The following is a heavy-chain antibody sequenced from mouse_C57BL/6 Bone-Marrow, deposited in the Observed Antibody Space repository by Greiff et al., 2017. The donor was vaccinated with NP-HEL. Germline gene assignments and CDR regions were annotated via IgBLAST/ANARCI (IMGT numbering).Heavy chain of an antibody. Sequence: DVKLQESGTVLARPGASVKMSCKTSGYTFTSYWMHWVKQRPGQGLEWIGAIYPGNSDTSYNQKFKGKAKLTAVTSASTAYMELSSLTNEDSAVYYCTRTGGSSFLYYAMDYWGQGTSVTVSS. CDR3: TRTGGSSFLYYAMDY. J-gene: IGHJ4*01. V-gene: IGHV1-5*01. CDR2: IYPGNSDT. D-gene: IGHD1-1*01. CDR1: GYTFTSYW.